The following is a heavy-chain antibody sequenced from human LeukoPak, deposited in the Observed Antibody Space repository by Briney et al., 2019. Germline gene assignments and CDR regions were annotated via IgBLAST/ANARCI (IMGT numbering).Heavy chain of an antibody. D-gene: IGHD3-3*01. J-gene: IGHJ6*02. CDR1: GYTFTSYG. V-gene: IGHV1-18*01. CDR2: ISAYNGNT. Sequence: ASVKVSCKASGYTFTSYGISWVRQAPGQGLEWMGWISAYNGNTNYAQKLQGRVTMTTDTSTRTAYMELRSLRSDDTAVYYCARDTETYYDFWSGPLDVWGQGTTVTVSS. CDR3: ARDTETYYDFWSGPLDV.